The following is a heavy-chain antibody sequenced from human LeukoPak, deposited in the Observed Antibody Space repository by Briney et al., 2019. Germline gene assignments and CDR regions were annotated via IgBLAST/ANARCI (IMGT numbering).Heavy chain of an antibody. J-gene: IGHJ4*02. V-gene: IGHV1-2*02. Sequence: ASVKVSCKGSGYTFTGHYIQWVRQAPGQGLEWMGWINPNSGSTIHAQKFQGRVTMTRDTSISTAYMELSRLRSDDTAIYYWARWVEMTTPEDYWGQGTLVTVSP. CDR2: INPNSGST. CDR3: ARWVEMTTPEDY. CDR1: GYTFTGHY. D-gene: IGHD5-24*01.